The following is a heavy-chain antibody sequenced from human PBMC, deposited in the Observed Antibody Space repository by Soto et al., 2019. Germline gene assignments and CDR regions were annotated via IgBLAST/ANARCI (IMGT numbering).Heavy chain of an antibody. D-gene: IGHD3-10*01. V-gene: IGHV3-9*01. CDR2: ISWSSDNI. Sequence: EVRLVESGGGLVQPGRSLRLSCAASGFIFDDYGMHWVRQAPGKGLEWVSSISWSSDNIVYADSVKGRFTISRDNAKDSLYLQMNILSTEDTALYYCAKDGGDYNYYYPNWGQGTLVTVSS. CDR3: AKDGGDYNYYYPN. CDR1: GFIFDDYG. J-gene: IGHJ4*02.